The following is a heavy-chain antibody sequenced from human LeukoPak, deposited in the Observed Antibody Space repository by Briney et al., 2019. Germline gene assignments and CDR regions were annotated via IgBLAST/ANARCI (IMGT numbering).Heavy chain of an antibody. CDR3: ARANTFEGVDP. Sequence: ASVKVSCKASGYTFTSYYMHWVRQAPGQGLEWMGIINPSGGSTSYAQKFQGRVTMTRDMSTSTVYMELSSLRSEDTAVYYCARANTFEGVDPWGRGTLVTVSS. V-gene: IGHV1-46*01. CDR1: GYTFTSYY. D-gene: IGHD3-16*01. J-gene: IGHJ5*02. CDR2: INPSGGST.